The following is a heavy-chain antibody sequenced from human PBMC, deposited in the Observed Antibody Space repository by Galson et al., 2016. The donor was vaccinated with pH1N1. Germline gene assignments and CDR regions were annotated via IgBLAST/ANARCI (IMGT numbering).Heavy chain of an antibody. D-gene: IGHD4/OR15-4a*01. CDR1: GFTFNNHA. J-gene: IGHJ1*01. CDR3: AKRKNDYETTAHIQH. Sequence: SLRLSCAASGFTFNNHAMTWVRQAPGKGLEWVSAITGSGMTYYADSVKGRFTISRDNSKNILYLQMNSLRAEDTAVYYCAKRKNDYETTAHIQHWGQGTLVTVSS. V-gene: IGHV3-23*01. CDR2: ITGSGMT.